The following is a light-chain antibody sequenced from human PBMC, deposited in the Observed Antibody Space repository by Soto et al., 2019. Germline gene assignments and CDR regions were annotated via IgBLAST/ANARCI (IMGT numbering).Light chain of an antibody. CDR1: SSDVGGYKY. J-gene: IGLJ7*01. Sequence: QSALTQPPSASGSPGQSVTLSCTGTSSDVGGYKYVSWYQHHPGKAPKLMIYEVFKRPSGVPDRFSGSKSGNTASLIVSGLQADDEADYYCSSYGGSNNLVFGGGTQLTVL. V-gene: IGLV2-8*01. CDR3: SSYGGSNNLV. CDR2: EVF.